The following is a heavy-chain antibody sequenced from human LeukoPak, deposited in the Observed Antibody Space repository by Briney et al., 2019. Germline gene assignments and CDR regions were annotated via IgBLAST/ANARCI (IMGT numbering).Heavy chain of an antibody. CDR1: GFTFDDYA. CDR3: ARGIAAADY. J-gene: IGHJ4*02. D-gene: IGHD6-13*01. CDR2: ISWNSGNI. V-gene: IGHV3-9*01. Sequence: PGGSLRLSCAASGFTFDDYAMHWVRQAPGKGLEWVSGISWNSGNIGYADSVKGRFTISRDNAKNSLYLQMNSLRAEDTAVYYCARGIAAADYWGQGTLVTVSS.